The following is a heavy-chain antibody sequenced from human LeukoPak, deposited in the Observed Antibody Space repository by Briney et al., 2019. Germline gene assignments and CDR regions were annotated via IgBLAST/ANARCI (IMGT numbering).Heavy chain of an antibody. V-gene: IGHV3-33*08. D-gene: IGHD6-6*01. J-gene: IGHJ4*02. Sequence: GGSLRLSCAASGFTFRSYALSWVRQAPGKGLEWVAVIWYDGSYKYHADSVKGRFTISRDNSRNTLYLQMDSLRAEDTAVYYCARWGSSSLDYWGQGTLVTVSS. CDR1: GFTFRSYA. CDR3: ARWGSSSLDY. CDR2: IWYDGSYK.